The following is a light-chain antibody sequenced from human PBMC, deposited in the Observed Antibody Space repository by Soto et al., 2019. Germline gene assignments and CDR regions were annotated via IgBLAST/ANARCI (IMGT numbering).Light chain of an antibody. J-gene: IGLJ1*01. CDR1: SSNIGAGYD. V-gene: IGLV1-40*01. Sequence: QSVLTQPPSVSGAPGQRVTISCTGSSSNIGAGYDVHWYQQLPGTAPKLLIYGNSNRPSGVPDRFSGSKSGTSASLAITGPQAEDEADSYCQSYDSSLSGYVFGTGTKVTVL. CDR3: QSYDSSLSGYV. CDR2: GNS.